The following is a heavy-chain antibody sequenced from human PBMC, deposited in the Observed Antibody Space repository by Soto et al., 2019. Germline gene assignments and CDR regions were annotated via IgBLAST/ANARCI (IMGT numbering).Heavy chain of an antibody. J-gene: IGHJ5*02. CDR1: GGSINNYY. Sequence: SSETLSLTCTVSGGSINNYYWAWIRQPPGKGLEWIGYVYYTGTTSYNPSLKSRVTISVDTSKNQFSLKLSSVTAADTAVYYCARVGYYYDSSGRHNWFDPWGQGTLVTVSS. CDR2: VYYTGTT. D-gene: IGHD3-22*01. V-gene: IGHV4-59*01. CDR3: ARVGYYYDSSGRHNWFDP.